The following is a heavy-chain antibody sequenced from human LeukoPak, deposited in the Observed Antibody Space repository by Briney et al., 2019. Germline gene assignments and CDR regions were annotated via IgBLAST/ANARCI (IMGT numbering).Heavy chain of an antibody. Sequence: PSETLSLTCTVSGGSISSSSYYWGWIRQPPGKGLEWIGSINYSGNTYYNPSLKSRVTISVDTSKNQFSLKLSSVTAADTAVYYCARHYGDYVNAKDAFDIWGQGTMVTVSS. CDR1: GGSISSSSYY. CDR2: INYSGNT. D-gene: IGHD4-17*01. V-gene: IGHV4-39*01. CDR3: ARHYGDYVNAKDAFDI. J-gene: IGHJ3*02.